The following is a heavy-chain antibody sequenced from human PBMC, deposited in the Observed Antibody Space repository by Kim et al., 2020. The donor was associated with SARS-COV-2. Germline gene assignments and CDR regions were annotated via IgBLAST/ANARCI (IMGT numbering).Heavy chain of an antibody. Sequence: GGSLRLSCAASGFTFSSYGMHWVRQAPGKGLEWVAAISYAGSNKYYADSVKGRFTISRDNSKNTLYLQMNSLRAEDTAVYYCARDAYYYDSSEYYWEYYFDCWGHGTLVAVSS. CDR1: GFTFSSYG. D-gene: IGHD3-22*01. CDR2: ISYAGSNK. V-gene: IGHV3-33*05. CDR3: ARDAYYYDSSEYYWEYYFDC. J-gene: IGHJ4*01.